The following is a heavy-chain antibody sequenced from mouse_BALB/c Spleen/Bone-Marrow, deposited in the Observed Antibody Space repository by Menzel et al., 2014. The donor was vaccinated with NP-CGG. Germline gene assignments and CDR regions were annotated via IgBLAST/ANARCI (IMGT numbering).Heavy chain of an antibody. CDR2: INPSNGGT. D-gene: IGHD4-1*01. Sequence: VQLQQSGAELVKHGASVKLSCKASGYTFTSYYMYWVKQRPGQGLEWIGEINPSNGGTNFNEKFKSRATLTVDKSSSTAYMQLSSLTSEDSAVYYCTRGRTWDFDYWGQGTTLTVSS. V-gene: IGHV1S81*02. CDR1: GYTFTSYY. CDR3: TRGRTWDFDY. J-gene: IGHJ2*01.